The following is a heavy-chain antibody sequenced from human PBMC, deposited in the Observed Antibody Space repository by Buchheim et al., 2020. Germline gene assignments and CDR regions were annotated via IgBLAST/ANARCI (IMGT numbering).Heavy chain of an antibody. CDR3: ATDPHYPSGSY. CDR2: ISASGGRT. Sequence: EVFLVESGGHLVQPGGSLRLSCAASGFPFGGYEMNWVRQAPGKGLECIAYISASGGRTYYVDSVRGRFTISRDKAKNSLYLQMSNLRVEDTAVYYCATDPHYPSGSYWGRGTL. V-gene: IGHV3-48*03. D-gene: IGHD3-10*01. J-gene: IGHJ1*01. CDR1: GFPFGGYE.